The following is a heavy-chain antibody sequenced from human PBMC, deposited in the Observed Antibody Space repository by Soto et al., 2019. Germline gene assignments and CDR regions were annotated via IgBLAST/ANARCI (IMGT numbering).Heavy chain of an antibody. V-gene: IGHV1-69*12. J-gene: IGHJ4*02. CDR2: LIPIFGTA. Sequence: QVQLVQSGAEVKKPGSSVKVSCKASGGTFSSYAISWVRQAPGQGLEWMGGLIPIFGTANYEQKFKGRVTITAAESTSTAYMELSSLISEGTTVYYCATGLGYDSSGYYSDWGQGTLVTVSS. CDR1: GGTFSSYA. D-gene: IGHD3-22*01. CDR3: ATGLGYDSSGYYSD.